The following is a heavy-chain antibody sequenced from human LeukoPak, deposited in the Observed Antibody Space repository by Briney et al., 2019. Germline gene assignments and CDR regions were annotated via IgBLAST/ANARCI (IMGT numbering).Heavy chain of an antibody. CDR3: ATISPHYYDSSVGPGGYYYYMDV. CDR1: GGSISSGGYY. CDR2: IYHSGST. D-gene: IGHD3-22*01. Sequence: PSQTLSLTCTVSGGSISSGGYYWSWIRQPPGKGLEWIGYIYHSGSTYYNPSLKSRVTISVDRSKNQFSLKLSSVTAADTAVYYCATISPHYYDSSVGPGGYYYYMDVWGKGTTVTVSS. V-gene: IGHV4-30-2*01. J-gene: IGHJ6*03.